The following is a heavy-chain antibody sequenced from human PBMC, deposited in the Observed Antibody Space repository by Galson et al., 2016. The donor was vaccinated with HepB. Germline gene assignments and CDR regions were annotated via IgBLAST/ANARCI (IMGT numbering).Heavy chain of an antibody. CDR2: IISIFGTA. D-gene: IGHD6-13*01. CDR1: GGTFSSYA. J-gene: IGHJ4*02. V-gene: IGHV1-69*13. CDR3: ATSRVAVSGTEGDHFDY. Sequence: SVKVSCKASGGTFSSYAISWVRQAPGQGLEWMGGIISIFGTANYAQKFHGRITITADESTSTAYMELSRLRSEDTAIYYCATSRVAVSGTEGDHFDYWGQGTLVIASS.